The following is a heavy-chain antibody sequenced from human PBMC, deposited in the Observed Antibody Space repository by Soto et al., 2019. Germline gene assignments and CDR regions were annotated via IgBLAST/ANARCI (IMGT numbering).Heavy chain of an antibody. CDR3: ARDRDATIFGVVIPYYYYYGMDV. CDR2: ISSSSSYI. CDR1: GFTFSSYS. Sequence: GGSLRLSCAASGFTFSSYSMNWVRQAPGKGLEWVSSISSSSSYIYYADSVRGRFTISRDNAKNSLYLQMSSLRAEDTAVYYCARDRDATIFGVVIPYYYYYGMDVWGQGTTVTAP. J-gene: IGHJ6*02. V-gene: IGHV3-21*01. D-gene: IGHD3-3*01.